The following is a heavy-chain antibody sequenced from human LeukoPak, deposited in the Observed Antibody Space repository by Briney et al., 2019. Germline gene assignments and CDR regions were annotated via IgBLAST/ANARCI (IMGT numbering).Heavy chain of an antibody. CDR2: IKQDGSGK. V-gene: IGHV3-7*01. D-gene: IGHD1-14*01. J-gene: IGHJ4*02. CDR1: GFTFTTYW. CDR3: ARARNGPHYFDY. Sequence: GGSLRLSCAASGFTFTTYWMIWVRQAPGKGLEWVAHIKQDGSGKFYVDSVKGRFTISRDNAKNSLYLQMNSLTAEDTAVYYCARARNGPHYFDYWGQGTLVTVSS.